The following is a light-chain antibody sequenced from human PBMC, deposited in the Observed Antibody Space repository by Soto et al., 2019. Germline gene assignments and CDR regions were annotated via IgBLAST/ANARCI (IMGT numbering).Light chain of an antibody. CDR3: QQYNNWPPYT. Sequence: EIVMTQSPATLSVSPGERATLSCRASQSVSSNLAWYQQKPGQAPRLLIYGASTRATGIPARCSGSGSGTEFTLTISSLQSDDFALYYCQQYNNWPPYTFGQGTKLEIK. CDR2: GAS. V-gene: IGKV3-15*01. J-gene: IGKJ2*01. CDR1: QSVSSN.